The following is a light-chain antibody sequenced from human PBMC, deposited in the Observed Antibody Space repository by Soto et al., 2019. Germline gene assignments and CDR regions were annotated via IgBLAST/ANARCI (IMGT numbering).Light chain of an antibody. CDR1: QRVAND. CDR2: GAS. Sequence: ETVMTQSPATLSVSPGQGATLSCRASQRVANDLAWYQQKPGQAPRLLIYGASTRATGIPARFSGSGSGTEFTLTISSLQSEDFAVYYCQQYNNWPPRTFGQGTKVDIK. J-gene: IGKJ1*01. V-gene: IGKV3-15*01. CDR3: QQYNNWPPRT.